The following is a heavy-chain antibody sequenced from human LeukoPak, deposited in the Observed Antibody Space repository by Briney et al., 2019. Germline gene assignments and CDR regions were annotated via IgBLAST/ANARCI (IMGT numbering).Heavy chain of an antibody. Sequence: SETLSLTCTVSGDSVGSDNYYWSWIRQLPGKGLEWIGYIYHNGGTKYNPSLRSRVTMSVDTSKNHVSLKLGSVTAADTAVYYCARDRWGYYDSSGYFDRWGQGTLVTVSS. D-gene: IGHD3-22*01. J-gene: IGHJ4*02. V-gene: IGHV4-61*03. CDR1: GDSVGSDNYY. CDR3: ARDRWGYYDSSGYFDR. CDR2: IYHNGGT.